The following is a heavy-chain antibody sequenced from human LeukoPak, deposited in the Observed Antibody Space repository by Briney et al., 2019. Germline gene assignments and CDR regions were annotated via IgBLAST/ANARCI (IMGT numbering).Heavy chain of an antibody. CDR3: TRSVRNGHIDY. Sequence: ASVKVSCKASGYTFTSYAMHWVRQAPGQRLEWMGWINAGNGNTKYSQEFQGRVTMTRATSISTAYMELSSLTFEDTAVYYCTRSVRNGHIDYWGQGTLVTASS. J-gene: IGHJ4*02. CDR2: INAGNGNT. V-gene: IGHV1-3*01. CDR1: GYTFTSYA. D-gene: IGHD2-8*01.